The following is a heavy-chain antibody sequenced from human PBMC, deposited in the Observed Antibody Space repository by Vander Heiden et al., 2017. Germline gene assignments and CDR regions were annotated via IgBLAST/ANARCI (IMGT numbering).Heavy chain of an antibody. CDR1: GGTFSSYP. CDR2: IIPIVGVI. D-gene: IGHD3-22*01. CDR3: ARSAGSSGYEYYYYGMDV. J-gene: IGHJ6*02. Sequence: QVQLVQSGAEVKKPGSSAKVSCKASGGTFSSYPINWVRQAPGQGLEWMGGIIPIVGVINYEQKFQGRVTITADKSTNIAYMELSSLRSEDTAVYYCARSAGSSGYEYYYYGMDVWGQGTTVTVSS. V-gene: IGHV1-69*10.